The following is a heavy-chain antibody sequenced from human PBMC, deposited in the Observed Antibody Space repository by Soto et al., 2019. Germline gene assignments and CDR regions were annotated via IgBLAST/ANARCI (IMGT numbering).Heavy chain of an antibody. CDR3: ARERGWELPYSDS. J-gene: IGHJ4*02. CDR1: GFTYSISW. D-gene: IGHD1-7*01. Sequence: GGSLRLSCAASGFTYSISWMGWVRQSPVRGLEWVAIINEDGSEVDYADSVKGRFSISRDNAKSSLYLQMSSLRVEDTAVYYCARERGWELPYSDSWGQGSQVTVSS. V-gene: IGHV3-7*01. CDR2: INEDGSEV.